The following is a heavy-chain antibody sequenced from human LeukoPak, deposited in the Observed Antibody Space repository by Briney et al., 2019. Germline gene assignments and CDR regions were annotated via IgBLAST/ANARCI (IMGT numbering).Heavy chain of an antibody. CDR1: GYTFTGYF. Sequence: GASVKVSCKASGYTFTGYFIHWVRQAPGQGLEWMGWINPNSGGTNSAQKFQARVTMTRDTSINTAYMELSRLRSDDTAVYYCARARSGSYEYWGQGTLVTVSS. D-gene: IGHD1-26*01. CDR3: ARARSGSYEY. CDR2: INPNSGGT. V-gene: IGHV1-2*02. J-gene: IGHJ4*02.